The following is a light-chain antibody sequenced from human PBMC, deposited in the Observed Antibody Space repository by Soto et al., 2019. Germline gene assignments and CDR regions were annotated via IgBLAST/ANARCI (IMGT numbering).Light chain of an antibody. Sequence: QSVLTQPGSVCGSPGQSVTISCTGTSSDVGGYNYVSWYQQHPGKAPKLMIYDVSKRPSGVPDRFSGSKSGNTASLTISGLQAQDEADYYCCSYAGSDTYVFGTGTKVTV. J-gene: IGLJ1*01. CDR2: DVS. CDR1: SSDVGGYNY. V-gene: IGLV2-11*01. CDR3: CSYAGSDTYV.